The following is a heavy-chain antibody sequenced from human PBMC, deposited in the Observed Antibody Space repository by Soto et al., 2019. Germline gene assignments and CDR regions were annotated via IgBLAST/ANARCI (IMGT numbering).Heavy chain of an antibody. CDR2: ISSSSSTI. CDR1: GFTFSSYS. J-gene: IGHJ3*02. CDR3: AKVRSYFDI. Sequence: GGSLRLSCAASGFTFSSYSMNWVRQAPGKGLEWVSYISSSSSTIYYADSVKGRFTISRDNSKNTLYLQMNSLRAEDTAVYYCAKVRSYFDIWGQGTMVTVSS. V-gene: IGHV3-48*01.